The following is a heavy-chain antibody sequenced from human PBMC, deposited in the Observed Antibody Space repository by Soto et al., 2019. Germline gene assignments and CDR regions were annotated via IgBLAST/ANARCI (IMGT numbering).Heavy chain of an antibody. D-gene: IGHD2-2*02. CDR2: IWYDGSNK. Sequence: PGGSLRLSCAASGFTFSSYGMHWVRQAPGKGLEWVAVIWYDGSNKYYADSVKGRFTISRDNSKNTLYLQMNSLRAEDTAVYYCAKAGCSSTSCYKAWFDPWGQGTLVTVSS. CDR1: GFTFSSYG. V-gene: IGHV3-33*06. CDR3: AKAGCSSTSCYKAWFDP. J-gene: IGHJ5*02.